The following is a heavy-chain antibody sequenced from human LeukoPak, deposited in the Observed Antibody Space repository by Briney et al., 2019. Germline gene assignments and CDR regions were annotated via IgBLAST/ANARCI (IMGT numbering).Heavy chain of an antibody. J-gene: IGHJ4*02. CDR2: MNPNSGNT. D-gene: IGHD6-19*01. CDR1: GYSFTSYD. CDR3: ARGLAVAGTGY. V-gene: IGHV1-8*01. Sequence: ASVKVSCKASGYSFTSYDLSWLRQATGQRLEWMGWMNPNSGNTGYAQKFQGRVTMTRDTSISTAYMELTSLTSEDTAIYYCARGLAVAGTGYWGQGTLVTVSS.